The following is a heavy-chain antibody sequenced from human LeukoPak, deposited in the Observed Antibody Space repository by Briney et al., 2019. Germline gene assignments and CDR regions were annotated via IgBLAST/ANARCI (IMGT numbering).Heavy chain of an antibody. V-gene: IGHV3-53*01. CDR1: GFTVDSNY. CDR3: ARGDDSGYYDYFDY. D-gene: IGHD3-22*01. Sequence: GGSLRLSCAASGFTVDSNYLSWVRQAPGKGLEWVPTIYTGGNTYYAASVKGRFTISRGFSKNTVFLHMNSLRAEDTAMYYCARGDDSGYYDYFDYWGQGALVTVSS. CDR2: IYTGGNT. J-gene: IGHJ4*02.